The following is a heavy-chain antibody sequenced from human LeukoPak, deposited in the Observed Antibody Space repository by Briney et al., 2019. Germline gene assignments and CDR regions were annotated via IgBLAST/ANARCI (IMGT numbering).Heavy chain of an antibody. CDR2: IWYDGSNE. D-gene: IGHD5-12*01. V-gene: IGHV3-33*01. CDR1: GFTFSNYG. J-gene: IGHJ4*02. CDR3: ASLNSGYGPRDFDY. Sequence: GRSLRLSCAASGFTFSNYGMHWVRQAPGKGLEWVAVIWYDGSNEYYADSVKGRFTISRDNSKNTLYLQMNSLRAEDTAVYYCASLNSGYGPRDFDYWGQGTLVTVSS.